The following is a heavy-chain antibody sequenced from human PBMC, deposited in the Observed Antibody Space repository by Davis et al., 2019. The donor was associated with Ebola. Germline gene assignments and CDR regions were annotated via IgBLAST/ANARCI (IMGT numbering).Heavy chain of an antibody. D-gene: IGHD4-11*01. J-gene: IGHJ4*02. V-gene: IGHV3-73*01. CDR1: GSIFSGSA. CDR2: IRSKANSYAT. Sequence: ESLKTSCAASGSIFSGSATHWVRQASGKGPEWVGRIRSKANSYATAYAASVKGRSTISKDESKNTAYLQMNSLKTEDTAVYYCTTTTTVFDYWGQGTLVTVSS. CDR3: TTTTTVFDY.